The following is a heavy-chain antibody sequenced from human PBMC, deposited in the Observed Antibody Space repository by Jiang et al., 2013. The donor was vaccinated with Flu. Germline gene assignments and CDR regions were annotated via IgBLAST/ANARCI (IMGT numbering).Heavy chain of an antibody. CDR1: TFSSYA. V-gene: IGHV1-69*05. Sequence: TFSSYAISWVRQAPGQGLEWMGGIIPIFGTANYAQKFQGRVTLTTDTSTTTVHMEMRSLRSDDTAVYFCVSDMYYYDSSGYSKWSDPWGQGTLVTVSS. CDR2: IIPIFGTA. CDR3: VSDMYYYDSSGYSKWSDP. J-gene: IGHJ5*02. D-gene: IGHD3-22*01.